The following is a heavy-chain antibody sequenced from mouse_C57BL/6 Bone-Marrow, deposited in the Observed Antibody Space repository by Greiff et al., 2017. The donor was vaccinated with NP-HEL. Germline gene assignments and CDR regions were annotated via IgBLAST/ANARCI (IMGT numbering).Heavy chain of an antibody. Sequence: EVQGVESGGDLVKPGGSLKLSCAASGFTFSSYGMSWVRQTPDKRLEWVATISSGGSYTYYPDSVKGRFTISRDNAKNTLYLQMSSLKSEDTAMYYCARHGATMAPYYAMDYWGQGTSVTVSS. CDR2: ISSGGSYT. CDR3: ARHGATMAPYYAMDY. D-gene: IGHD2-1*01. J-gene: IGHJ4*01. V-gene: IGHV5-6*01. CDR1: GFTFSSYG.